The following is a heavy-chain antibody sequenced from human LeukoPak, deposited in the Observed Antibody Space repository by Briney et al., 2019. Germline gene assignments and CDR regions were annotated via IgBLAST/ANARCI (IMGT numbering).Heavy chain of an antibody. CDR1: GFTFSDSA. V-gene: IGHV3-73*01. Sequence: GGSLRLSCAASGFTFSDSAVHWVRQASGKGLEWVGRIRSKAESSATAYAASVKGRFTISRDDSETTAYLQMNSLKTEDTAVYYCTHYYDSSGYYGAFDSWGQGTMVTVSS. D-gene: IGHD3-22*01. CDR2: IRSKAESSAT. CDR3: THYYDSSGYYGAFDS. J-gene: IGHJ3*02.